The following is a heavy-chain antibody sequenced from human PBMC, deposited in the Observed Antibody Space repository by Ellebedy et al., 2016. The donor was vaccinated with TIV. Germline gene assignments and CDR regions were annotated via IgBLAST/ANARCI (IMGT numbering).Heavy chain of an antibody. D-gene: IGHD5-24*01. CDR1: GFTFSSYA. CDR3: AKDQVAGDGRWVFDM. CDR2: VNAGGIVI. V-gene: IGHV3-23*01. Sequence: GESLKISCTASGFTFSSYAMSWVRQAPGKGLEWVAGVNAGGIVIAYADSVKGRFTISRDSSKNTLYLQLNSLRAEDTATYYCAKDQVAGDGRWVFDMWGQGTKVTVSS. J-gene: IGHJ3*02.